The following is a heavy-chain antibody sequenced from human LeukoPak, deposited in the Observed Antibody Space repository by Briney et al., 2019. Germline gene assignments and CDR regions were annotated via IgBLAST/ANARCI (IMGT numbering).Heavy chain of an antibody. J-gene: IGHJ3*02. D-gene: IGHD3-9*01. CDR1: GGSISSYY. CDR2: IYYSGST. V-gene: IGHV4-59*01. Sequence: PSETLSLTCTVSGGSISSYYWSWIRQSPGKGLEWIGYIYYSGSTSCNPSLKSRVTISEDTSKNQFSLKLSSVTAADTAVYHCARLLRNWDAFDIWGQGTMVTVSS. CDR3: ARLLRNWDAFDI.